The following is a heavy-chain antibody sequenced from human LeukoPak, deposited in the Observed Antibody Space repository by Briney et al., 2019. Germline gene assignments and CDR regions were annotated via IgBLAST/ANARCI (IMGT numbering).Heavy chain of an antibody. CDR1: GFTLSSYW. CDR2: INSDGSST. Sequence: GGSLRLSCAASGFTLSSYWMHWVRQAPGKGLVWVSRINSDGSSTSYADSVKGRFTISRDNAKNTLYLQMNSLRAEDTAVYYCARSDIRKNGDYWGQGTLVTVSS. CDR3: ARSDIRKNGDY. D-gene: IGHD1-14*01. J-gene: IGHJ4*02. V-gene: IGHV3-74*01.